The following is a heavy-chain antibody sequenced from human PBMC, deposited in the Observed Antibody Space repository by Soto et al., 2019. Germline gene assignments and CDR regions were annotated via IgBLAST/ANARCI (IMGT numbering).Heavy chain of an antibody. D-gene: IGHD3-3*01. V-gene: IGHV1-18*04. CDR3: ARDRLPGTVYSDFWGGGSRWFDP. CDR2: ISGYNGDT. Sequence: QVQLVQSGAEVKKPGASVRVSCKASGYTFSSYGISWVRQAPEQGREWMGWISGYNGDTNYAQKLQGRVSMTTDTPTSTAYMELRSLRADDTAVYFCARDRLPGTVYSDFWGGGSRWFDPWGQGTLVTVSS. J-gene: IGHJ5*02. CDR1: GYTFSSYG.